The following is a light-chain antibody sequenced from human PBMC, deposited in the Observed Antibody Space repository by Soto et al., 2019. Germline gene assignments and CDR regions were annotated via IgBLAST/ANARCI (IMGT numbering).Light chain of an antibody. CDR2: QDN. CDR3: QAWDSSTASGV. Sequence: SYELTQPPSVSVSPGHTASITCSGDKLGDKYACWYQQKPGQSPVLVIYQDNKRPSGIPERFSGSNSGNTATLTISGTQTMDEADYYCQAWDSSTASGVFGTGTKLTVL. V-gene: IGLV3-1*01. J-gene: IGLJ1*01. CDR1: KLGDKY.